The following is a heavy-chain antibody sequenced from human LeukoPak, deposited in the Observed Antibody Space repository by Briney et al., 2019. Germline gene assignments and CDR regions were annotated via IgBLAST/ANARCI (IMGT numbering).Heavy chain of an antibody. CDR1: GYTFTSYG. J-gene: IGHJ4*02. D-gene: IGHD4-11*01. CDR3: AREFDDYLNYFDY. V-gene: IGHV1-18*01. Sequence: GASVKVACKVSGYTFTSYGTSWVRQAPGQGLEWMGWISAYNGNTNYAQKLQGRVTMTTDTSTSTAYMELRSLRSDDTAVYYCAREFDDYLNYFDYWGQGTLVTVSS. CDR2: ISAYNGNT.